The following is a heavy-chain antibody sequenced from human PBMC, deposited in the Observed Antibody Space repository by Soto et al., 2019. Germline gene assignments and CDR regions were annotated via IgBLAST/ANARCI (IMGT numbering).Heavy chain of an antibody. V-gene: IGHV1-18*04. CDR2: ISAYNGNT. CDR1: GYTFTSYG. J-gene: IGHJ6*02. CDR3: ARGPAHYYYSYGMDV. Sequence: ASVKVSCKASGYTFTSYGISWVRQAPGQGLEWMGWISAYNGNTNYAQKLQGRVTMTTDTSTSTAYMELRGLRSDDTAVYYCARGPAHYYYSYGMDVWGQGTTVTVSS.